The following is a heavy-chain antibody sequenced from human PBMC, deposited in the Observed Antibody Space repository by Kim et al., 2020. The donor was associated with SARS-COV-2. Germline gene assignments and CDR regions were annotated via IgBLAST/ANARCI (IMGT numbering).Heavy chain of an antibody. V-gene: IGHV3-23*01. CDR1: GFTFSSYA. CDR2: ISGSGGST. Sequence: GGSLRLSCAASGFTFSSYAMSWVRQAPGKGLEWVSAISGSGGSTYYADSVKGRFTISRDNSKNTLYLQMNSLRAEDTAVYYCAKRKRILYCSGGSCYRDDAFDIWGQGTMVTVSS. CDR3: AKRKRILYCSGGSCYRDDAFDI. D-gene: IGHD2-15*01. J-gene: IGHJ3*02.